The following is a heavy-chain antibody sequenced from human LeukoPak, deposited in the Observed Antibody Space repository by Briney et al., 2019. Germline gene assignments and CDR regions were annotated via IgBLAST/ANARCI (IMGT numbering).Heavy chain of an antibody. CDR2: ISSSSSNI. CDR3: ASVSTSSSVDDPSVSTFDY. Sequence: GGSLRLSCAASGFTFSSYSMNWVRQAPGKGLEWVSSISSSSSNIYYADSVKGRFTISRDKAKNSLYLQITSLRAEDTAVYYCASVSTSSSVDDPSVSTFDYWGQGTLVTVSS. V-gene: IGHV3-21*01. J-gene: IGHJ4*02. CDR1: GFTFSSYS. D-gene: IGHD5/OR15-5a*01.